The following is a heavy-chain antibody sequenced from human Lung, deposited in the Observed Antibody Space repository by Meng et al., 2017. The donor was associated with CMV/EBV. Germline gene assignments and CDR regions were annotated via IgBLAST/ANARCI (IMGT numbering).Heavy chain of an antibody. J-gene: IGHJ4*02. Sequence: SQXXPLTCAAYGGSFSGYYWSWIRQPPGKGLEWIGEINHSGSTNYNPSLKSRVTISVDTSKNQFSLKLSSVTAADTAVYYCAENSYGYGRWGQGTLVTRLL. CDR2: INHSGST. D-gene: IGHD5-18*01. CDR1: GGSFSGYY. V-gene: IGHV4-34*01. CDR3: AENSYGYGR.